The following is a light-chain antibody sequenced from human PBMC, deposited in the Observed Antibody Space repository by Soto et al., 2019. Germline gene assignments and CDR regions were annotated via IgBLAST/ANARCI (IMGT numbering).Light chain of an antibody. J-gene: IGKJ1*01. CDR1: HGISNY. Sequence: EIQMTQSPSSLSESVGYRVAITCRSSHGISNYLAWYQQKPGKVPKLLIYAASTLQSGVPSRFSGSGSGTDFTLTISSLQPEDVATYYCQKYNSAPWTCGQGPKVAIK. CDR2: AAS. V-gene: IGKV1-27*01. CDR3: QKYNSAPWT.